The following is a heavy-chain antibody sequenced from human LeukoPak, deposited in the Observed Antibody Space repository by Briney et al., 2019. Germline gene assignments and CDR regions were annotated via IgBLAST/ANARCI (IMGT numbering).Heavy chain of an antibody. CDR1: GYTCTSYG. Sequence: APVKVSCKASGYTCTSYGISWVRQAPGQGLEWMGWISAYNGNTNYAQKLQGRVTMTTDTSTSTAYMELRSLRSDDTAVYYCARGSRYSGSTGAFDIWGQGTMVTVSS. CDR3: ARGSRYSGSTGAFDI. J-gene: IGHJ3*02. D-gene: IGHD1-26*01. CDR2: ISAYNGNT. V-gene: IGHV1-18*01.